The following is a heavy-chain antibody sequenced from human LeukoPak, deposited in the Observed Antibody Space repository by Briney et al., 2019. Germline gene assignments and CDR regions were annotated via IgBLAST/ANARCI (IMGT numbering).Heavy chain of an antibody. CDR3: ARDVRDIAAAGTFDY. CDR2: INHSGST. Sequence: SETLSLTCAVYGGSFSGYYWSWIRQPPGKGLEWIGEINHSGSTNYNPSLKSRVTMSVDTSKNQFSLKLSSVTAADTAVYYCARDVRDIAAAGTFDYWGQGTLVTVSS. D-gene: IGHD6-13*01. J-gene: IGHJ4*02. CDR1: GGSFSGYY. V-gene: IGHV4-34*01.